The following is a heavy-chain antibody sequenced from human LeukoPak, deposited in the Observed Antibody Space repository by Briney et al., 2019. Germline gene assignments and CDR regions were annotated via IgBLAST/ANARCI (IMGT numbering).Heavy chain of an antibody. CDR3: ARSRDCSGGSCYEQNAFDI. CDR1: GVSISSSSYY. Sequence: SETLSLTCTVSGVSISSSSYYWGWIRQPPGKGLEWIGSIYYRGSTYYNPSLKSRVTISVDTSKNQFSLKLSSVTAANTAVYYCARSRDCSGGSCYEQNAFDIWGQGTMVTVSS. V-gene: IGHV4-39*01. J-gene: IGHJ3*02. CDR2: IYYRGST. D-gene: IGHD2-15*01.